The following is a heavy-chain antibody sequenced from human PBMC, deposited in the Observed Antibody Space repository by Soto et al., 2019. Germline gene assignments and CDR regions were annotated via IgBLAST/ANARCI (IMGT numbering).Heavy chain of an antibody. CDR1: EFSLSTSGVD. CDR3: AHITISIAAPY. V-gene: IGHV2-5*02. D-gene: IGHD6-6*01. Sequence: SGTPLSNPTQTLTLTCTFYEFSLSTSGVDMGWNRQPPGKALEWLALIYWDDDKRYSPSLKSRLTITKDTSKNQVVLTMTNMDPVDTATYYCAHITISIAAPYWGQGTLVTVSS. J-gene: IGHJ4*02. CDR2: IYWDDDK.